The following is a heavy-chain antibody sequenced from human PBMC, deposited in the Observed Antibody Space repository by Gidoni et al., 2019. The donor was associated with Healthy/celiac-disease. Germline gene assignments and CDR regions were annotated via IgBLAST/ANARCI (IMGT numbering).Heavy chain of an antibody. Sequence: QVQLQESGPGLVKPSQTLSLTCPVSGGSISSGDYYWSWIRPPPGKGLEWIGYIYYSGSTYYNPSLKSRVTISVDTSKNQFSLKLSSVTAADTAVYYCARGGGDYYDSSGYLPDYWGQGTLVTVSS. V-gene: IGHV4-30-4*01. CDR2: IYYSGST. D-gene: IGHD3-22*01. J-gene: IGHJ4*02. CDR3: ARGGGDYYDSSGYLPDY. CDR1: GGSISSGDYY.